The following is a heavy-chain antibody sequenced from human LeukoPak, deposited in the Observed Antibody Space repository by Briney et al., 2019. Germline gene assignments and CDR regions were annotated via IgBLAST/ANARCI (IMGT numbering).Heavy chain of an antibody. Sequence: GGSLRLSCAASGFTFNSCGMHWARQAPGKGLEWVAFIRYDGKNQYYADSVKGRFTISRDNSKNMLYLQMSSLRAEDTAVFYCAKDPSGTGWYVDDWGQGTLVTVSS. CDR1: GFTFNSCG. J-gene: IGHJ4*02. CDR3: AKDPSGTGWYVDD. D-gene: IGHD6-19*01. V-gene: IGHV3-30*02. CDR2: IRYDGKNQ.